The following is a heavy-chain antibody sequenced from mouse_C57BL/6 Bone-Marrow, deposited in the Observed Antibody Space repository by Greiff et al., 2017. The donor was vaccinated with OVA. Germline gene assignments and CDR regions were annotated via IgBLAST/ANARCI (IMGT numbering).Heavy chain of an antibody. J-gene: IGHJ1*03. CDR1: GFTFSSYG. D-gene: IGHD2-5*01. V-gene: IGHV5-6*01. CDR2: ISSGGSYT. Sequence: EVQLVESGGDLVKPGGSLKLSCAASGFTFSSYGMSWVRQTPDKRLEWVATISSGGSYTYYPDSVKGRFTIARDNAKNTLYLQMSSLKSEDTAMYYCARPLYSNYEYFDVWGTGTTVTVSS. CDR3: ARPLYSNYEYFDV.